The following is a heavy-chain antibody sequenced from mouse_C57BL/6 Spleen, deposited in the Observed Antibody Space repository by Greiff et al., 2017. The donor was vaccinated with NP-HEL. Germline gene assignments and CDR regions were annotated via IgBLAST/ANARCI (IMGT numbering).Heavy chain of an antibody. V-gene: IGHV1-81*01. Sequence: QVQLQQSGAELARPGASVKLSCKASGYTFTSYGISWVKQRTGQGLEWIGEIYPRSGNTYYNEKFKGKATLTADKSSSTAYMELRSLTSEDSAVYFCARRHSTAWFAYWGQGTLVTVSA. J-gene: IGHJ3*01. CDR1: GYTFTSYG. D-gene: IGHD2-5*01. CDR2: IYPRSGNT. CDR3: ARRHSTAWFAY.